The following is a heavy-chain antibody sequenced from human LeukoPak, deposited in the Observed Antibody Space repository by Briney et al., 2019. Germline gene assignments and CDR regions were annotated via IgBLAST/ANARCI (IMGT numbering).Heavy chain of an antibody. CDR3: VREGGGTTPYDC. D-gene: IGHD1-7*01. Sequence: GGSLRLSCAASGFTLSDYWMNWVRQAPGKGXXXVSHIXPXGRNIAYADSVKGRFTISRGSAKNTLYLQMNSLRVGDTAVYYCVREGGGTTPYDCWGQGTLVTVSS. CDR2: IXPXGRNI. J-gene: IGHJ4*02. CDR1: GFTLSDYW. V-gene: IGHV3-74*01.